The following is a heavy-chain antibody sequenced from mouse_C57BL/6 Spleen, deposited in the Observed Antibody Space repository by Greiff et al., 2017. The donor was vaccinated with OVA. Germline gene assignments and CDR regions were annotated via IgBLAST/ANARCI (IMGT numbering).Heavy chain of an antibody. CDR3: ARKDDGYYNYAMDY. CDR1: GYTFTDYN. V-gene: IGHV1-18*01. CDR2: INPNNGGT. J-gene: IGHJ4*01. D-gene: IGHD2-3*01. Sequence: VQLKQSGPELVKPGASVKIPCKASGYTFTDYNMDWVKQSHGKSLEWIGDINPNNGGTIYNQKFKGKATLTVDKSSSTAYMELRSLTSEDTAVYYCARKDDGYYNYAMDYWGQGTSVTVSS.